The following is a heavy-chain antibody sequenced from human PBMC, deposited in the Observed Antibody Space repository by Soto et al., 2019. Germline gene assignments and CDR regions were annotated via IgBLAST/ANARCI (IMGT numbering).Heavy chain of an antibody. Sequence: QVHLVQSGAEVKKPGASVKISCTSSGYTFTSNYLHWVRQAPGQGLEWMGMINPTGGSTNYAQRFRGRVTMTIDTSSNTVQIELRDLRSEDTAMYYCVRAFCTTTTCFVGDFWGQGTLVTVSS. CDR1: GYTFTSNY. J-gene: IGHJ4*02. CDR2: INPTGGST. D-gene: IGHD1-26*01. CDR3: VRAFCTTTTCFVGDF. V-gene: IGHV1-46*01.